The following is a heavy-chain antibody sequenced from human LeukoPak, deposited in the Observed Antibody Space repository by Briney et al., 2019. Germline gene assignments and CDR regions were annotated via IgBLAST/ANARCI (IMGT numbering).Heavy chain of an antibody. V-gene: IGHV4-59*08. J-gene: IGHJ5*02. Sequence: SETLSLTCTVSGGSISSYYWSWIRQPPGKGLEWIGYIYYSGSTNYNPSLKSRVTISVDTSKNQFSMKLSSVTAADTAVYYCARHARKGAAAGTSGWFDPWGQGTLVTVSS. CDR3: ARHARKGAAAGTSGWFDP. CDR2: IYYSGST. D-gene: IGHD6-13*01. CDR1: GGSISSYY.